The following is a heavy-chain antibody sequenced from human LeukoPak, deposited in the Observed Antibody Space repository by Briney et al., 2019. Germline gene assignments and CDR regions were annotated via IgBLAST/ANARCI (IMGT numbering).Heavy chain of an antibody. CDR1: GFTFSSYG. CDR3: ARDPYRRGYSYGYYYYYGMDV. V-gene: IGHV3-30*03. D-gene: IGHD5-18*01. Sequence: GGSLRLSCAASGFTFSSYGMHWVRQAPGKGLEWVAVISYDGSNKYYADSVKGRFTISRDNSKNTLYLQMNSLRAEDTAVYYCARDPYRRGYSYGYYYYYGMDVWGQGTTVTVSS. J-gene: IGHJ6*02. CDR2: ISYDGSNK.